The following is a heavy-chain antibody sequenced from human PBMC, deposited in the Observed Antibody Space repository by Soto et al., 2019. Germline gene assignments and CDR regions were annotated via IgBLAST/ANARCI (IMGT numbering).Heavy chain of an antibody. CDR2: ISSNGVGT. Sequence: EVQLAESGGGLAQPGGSLRLSCAASGFTLCGYAMDWVRQAPGKGLEYVSGISSNGVGTYYANSVQGRFTISRDNSKNTVYLQMGSLRPEDMAVYYCARRARPDFYYMDVWGKGTTVTVSS. V-gene: IGHV3-64*01. CDR3: ARRARPDFYYMDV. J-gene: IGHJ6*03. CDR1: GFTLCGYA. D-gene: IGHD6-6*01.